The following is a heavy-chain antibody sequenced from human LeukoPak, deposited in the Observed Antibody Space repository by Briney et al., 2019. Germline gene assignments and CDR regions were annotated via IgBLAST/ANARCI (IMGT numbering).Heavy chain of an antibody. CDR3: AKAAYCTSTSCHFSGYAQRPLDS. D-gene: IGHD2-2*01. CDR2: ISNDGTTK. Sequence: GRSLRLSCAASGFTFNMYGMHWVRQAPGKGLEWVAGISNDGTTKVYADSVKGRFTISRDSSKNSMYLQMNSLRAEDTAVYYCAKAAYCTSTSCHFSGYAQRPLDSWGRGTLVTVSS. V-gene: IGHV3-30*18. J-gene: IGHJ4*02. CDR1: GFTFNMYG.